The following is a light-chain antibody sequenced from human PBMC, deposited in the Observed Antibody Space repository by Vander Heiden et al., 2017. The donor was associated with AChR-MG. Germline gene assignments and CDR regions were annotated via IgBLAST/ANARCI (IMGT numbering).Light chain of an antibody. CDR3: QAWDSSTGGV. V-gene: IGLV3-1*01. J-gene: IGLJ2*01. Sequence: SSELTQPPSVSVSPGQTASMTGSGEKGGDKDACWYQQKPGQAPVLVIYEDSKRPSGSPERFSGSDAGNTATLTISGTQAVDEADYYCQAWDSSTGGVFGGGTKLTVL. CDR1: KGGDKD. CDR2: EDS.